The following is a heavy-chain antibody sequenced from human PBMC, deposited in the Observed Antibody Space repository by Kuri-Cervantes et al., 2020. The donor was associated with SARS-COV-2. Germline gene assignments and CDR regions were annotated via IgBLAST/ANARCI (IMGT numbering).Heavy chain of an antibody. Sequence: GGSLRLSCAASGFTFSSYAMHWVRQAPGKGLEWVAVVSYDGSNKYYADSVKGRFTISRDNAKNSLYLQMNSLRSEDTAVYYCARARRPYCSSTSCYTSSYYYYGMDVWGQGTTVTVSS. CDR2: VSYDGSNK. CDR1: GFTFSSYA. D-gene: IGHD2-2*02. CDR3: ARARRPYCSSTSCYTSSYYYYGMDV. J-gene: IGHJ6*02. V-gene: IGHV3-30*04.